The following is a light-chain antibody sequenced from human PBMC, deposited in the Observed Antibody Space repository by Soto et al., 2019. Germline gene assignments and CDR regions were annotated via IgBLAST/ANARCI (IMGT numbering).Light chain of an antibody. V-gene: IGKV1-5*01. CDR1: QSISSW. CDR3: EHYNSYSLLT. J-gene: IGKJ4*01. Sequence: DIQMTQSPSTLSASVGDRVTITCRASQSISSWLAWYQQKPGKAPKLLIYDASSLESGVPSRFSGSGSGTEFTLTIRSLQPDDFATYYCEHYNSYSLLTFGGGTKVEIK. CDR2: DAS.